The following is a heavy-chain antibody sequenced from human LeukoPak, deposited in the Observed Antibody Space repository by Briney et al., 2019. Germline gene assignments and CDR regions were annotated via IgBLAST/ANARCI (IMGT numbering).Heavy chain of an antibody. V-gene: IGHV1-69*04. J-gene: IGHJ4*02. Sequence: SVKVSCKASGGTFRSYAISWVRQAPGQGLEWMGRIIPILGIANYAQKFQGRVTITADKSTSTAYMELSSLRSEDTAVYYCARDHLPYGGNYYYFDYWGQGTLVTVSS. CDR1: GGTFRSYA. CDR2: IIPILGIA. D-gene: IGHD4-23*01. CDR3: ARDHLPYGGNYYYFDY.